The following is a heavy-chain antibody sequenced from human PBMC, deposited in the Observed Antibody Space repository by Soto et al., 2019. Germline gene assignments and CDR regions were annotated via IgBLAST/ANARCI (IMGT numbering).Heavy chain of an antibody. V-gene: IGHV3-73*01. D-gene: IGHD6-13*01. CDR2: IRSKANSYAT. CDR3: TRQSIAAAGPYYMAV. J-gene: IGHJ6*03. CDR1: GFTFSGSA. Sequence: PVGSLRLSCAASGFTFSGSAMHWVRQASGKGLEWVGRIRSKANSYATAYAASVKGRFTISRDDSKNTAYLQMNRLKTEDTAVKYFTRQSIAAAGPYYMAVWGKGTTVPVS.